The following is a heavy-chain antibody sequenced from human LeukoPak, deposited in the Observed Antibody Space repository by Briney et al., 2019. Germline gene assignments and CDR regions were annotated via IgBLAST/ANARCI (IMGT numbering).Heavy chain of an antibody. D-gene: IGHD6-13*01. CDR1: GGSISSYY. Sequence: SETLSLTCTVSGGSISSYYWSWIRQPPGKGLEWIGYIYYSGSTNHNPSLKSRVTISVDTSKNQFSLKLSSVTAADTAVYYCARGIRSDAFDIWGQGTMVTVSS. CDR3: ARGIRSDAFDI. CDR2: IYYSGST. V-gene: IGHV4-59*01. J-gene: IGHJ3*02.